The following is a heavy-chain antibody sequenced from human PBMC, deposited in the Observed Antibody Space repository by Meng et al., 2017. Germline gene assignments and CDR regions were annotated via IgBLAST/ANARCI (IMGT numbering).Heavy chain of an antibody. CDR2: ISAYNGNT. Sequence: VQLVQSGAEVKKPAASVKVSFKASGYTFTSYGISWVRQAPGQGLEWMGWISAYNGNTNYAQKLQGRVTMTTDTSTSTAYMELSSLRSEDTAVYYCARGYYYDSSGYYYVYWGQGTLVTVSS. J-gene: IGHJ4*02. CDR3: ARGYYYDSSGYYYVY. D-gene: IGHD3-22*01. V-gene: IGHV1-18*01. CDR1: GYTFTSYG.